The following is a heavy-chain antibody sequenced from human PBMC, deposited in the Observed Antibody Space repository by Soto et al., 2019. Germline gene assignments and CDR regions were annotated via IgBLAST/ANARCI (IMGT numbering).Heavy chain of an antibody. CDR2: MNPNSGNT. J-gene: IGHJ3*02. CDR1: GYTFTSYD. CDR3: ARGEGAYYYDSSGYFGAFDI. V-gene: IGHV1-8*01. Sequence: ASVKVSCKASGYTFTSYDINWVRQATGQGLEWMGWMNPNSGNTGYAQKFRGRVTMTRNTSISTAYMELSSLRSEDTAVYYCARGEGAYYYDSSGYFGAFDIWGQGTMVTVSS. D-gene: IGHD3-22*01.